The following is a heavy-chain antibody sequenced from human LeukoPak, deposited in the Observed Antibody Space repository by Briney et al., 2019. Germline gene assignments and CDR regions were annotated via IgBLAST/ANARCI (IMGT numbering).Heavy chain of an antibody. CDR1: GYTFTGYY. Sequence: ASVKVSCKASGYTFTGYYMHWMRQAPGQGLEWMGWINPNSGGTNYAQKFQGRVTMTRDTSISTAYMELSRLRSDDTAVYYCARAWVITPDFDYWGQGTLVTVSS. CDR2: INPNSGGT. CDR3: ARAWVITPDFDY. J-gene: IGHJ4*02. D-gene: IGHD3-22*01. V-gene: IGHV1-2*02.